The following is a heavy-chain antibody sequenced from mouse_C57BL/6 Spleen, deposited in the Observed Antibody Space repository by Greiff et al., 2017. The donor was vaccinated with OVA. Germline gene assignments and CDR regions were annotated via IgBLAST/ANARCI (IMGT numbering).Heavy chain of an antibody. CDR3: ARGTTYGYDWYFDV. J-gene: IGHJ1*03. D-gene: IGHD2-2*01. CDR2: ISSGSSTI. CDR1: GFTFSDYG. Sequence: EVQGVESGGGLVKPGGSLKLSCAASGFTFSDYGMHWVRQAPEKGLEWVAYISSGSSTIYYADTVKGRFTISRDNAKNTLFLQMTSLRSEDTAMYYCARGTTYGYDWYFDVWGTGTTVTVSS. V-gene: IGHV5-17*01.